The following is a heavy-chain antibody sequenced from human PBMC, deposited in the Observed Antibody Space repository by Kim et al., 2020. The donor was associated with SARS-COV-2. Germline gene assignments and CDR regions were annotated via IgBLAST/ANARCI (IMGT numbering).Heavy chain of an antibody. CDR3: GKDLVPGGLDV. V-gene: IGHV3-9*01. J-gene: IGHJ6*02. CDR2: I. D-gene: IGHD2-8*02. Sequence: IDNADSVKGRFTISRYFAKNSLFLQMNSLRVEDTALYYCGKDLVPGGLDVWGQGTTVTVSS.